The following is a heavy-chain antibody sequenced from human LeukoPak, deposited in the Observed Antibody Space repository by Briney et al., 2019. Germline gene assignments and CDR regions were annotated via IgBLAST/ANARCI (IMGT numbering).Heavy chain of an antibody. CDR3: ARDSSGYQ. CDR1: GFTFSTYW. J-gene: IGHJ4*02. CDR2: IKEDGSEK. D-gene: IGHD3-22*01. V-gene: IGHV3-7*01. Sequence: GGSLRLSCAASGFTFSTYWMSWVRQAPGKGLEWVANIKEDGSEKYYGDSVKGRFAISRDNAKNSLYLQMNSLRAEDTAVYYCARDSSGYQWGQGTLITVSS.